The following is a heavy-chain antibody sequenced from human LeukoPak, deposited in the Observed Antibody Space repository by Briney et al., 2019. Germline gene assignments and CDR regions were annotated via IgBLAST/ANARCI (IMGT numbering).Heavy chain of an antibody. D-gene: IGHD1-14*01. CDR2: INHSGGT. J-gene: IGHJ4*02. CDR3: ARETPEYD. Sequence: SETLSLTCAVYGGSFSGYYWSWIRQLPGKGLEWIGEINHSGGTNYNPSLKSRVTISVDTSKNQFSLNLNSVTAADTAVYYCARETPEYDWGQGTLVTVSS. CDR1: GGSFSGYY. V-gene: IGHV4-34*01.